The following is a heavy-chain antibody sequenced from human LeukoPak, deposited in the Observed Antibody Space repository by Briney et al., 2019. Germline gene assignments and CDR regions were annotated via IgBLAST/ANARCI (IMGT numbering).Heavy chain of an antibody. V-gene: IGHV4-34*01. Sequence: SETLSLTCAVYGGSFSGYYWSWIRQPPGKGLQWIGEINHSGSTNYNPSLKSRVTISVDTSRNQFSLKLSSVTAADTAVYYCARSSPGIAAAEDYWGQGTLVTVSS. CDR2: INHSGST. CDR1: GGSFSGYY. CDR3: ARSSPGIAAAEDY. D-gene: IGHD6-13*01. J-gene: IGHJ4*02.